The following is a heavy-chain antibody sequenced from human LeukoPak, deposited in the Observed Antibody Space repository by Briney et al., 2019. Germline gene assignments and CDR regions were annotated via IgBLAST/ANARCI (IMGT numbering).Heavy chain of an antibody. Sequence: GGSLRLSCAASGFTFSSYWMSWVRQAPGKGLEWVANIKQDGSEKYYVDSVKGRFTISRDNAKNSLYLQMNSLRAEDTAVYYCAREGPYGGNSGDYWGQGTLVTVSS. D-gene: IGHD4-23*01. CDR3: AREGPYGGNSGDY. V-gene: IGHV3-7*01. CDR2: IKQDGSEK. J-gene: IGHJ4*02. CDR1: GFTFSSYW.